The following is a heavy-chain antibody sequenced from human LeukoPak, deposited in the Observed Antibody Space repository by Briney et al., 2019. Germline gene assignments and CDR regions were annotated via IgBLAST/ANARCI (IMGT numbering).Heavy chain of an antibody. CDR2: IIPIFGTA. J-gene: IGHJ4*02. Sequence: ASVKVSCKAFGYTFTNYGISWVRQAPGQGLEWMGGIIPIFGTANYAQKFQGRVTITADKSTSTAYMELSSLRSEDTAVYYCAAPPSGVTSLFFDYWGQGTLVTVSS. V-gene: IGHV1-69*06. CDR3: AAPPSGVTSLFFDY. D-gene: IGHD5-18*01. CDR1: GYTFTNYG.